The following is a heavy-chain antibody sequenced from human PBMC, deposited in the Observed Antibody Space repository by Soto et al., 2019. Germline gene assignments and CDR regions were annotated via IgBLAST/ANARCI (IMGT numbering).Heavy chain of an antibody. J-gene: IGHJ3*02. CDR3: AKDLAALDAFDI. D-gene: IGHD6-6*01. CDR2: ISGSGGST. CDR1: GFTFSSYA. Sequence: GSLRLSCAASGFTFSSYAMSWVRQAPGKGLEWVSAISGSGGSTYYADSVKGRFTISRDNSKNTLYLQMDSLRAEDTAVYYCAKDLAALDAFDIWGQGTMVTVSS. V-gene: IGHV3-23*01.